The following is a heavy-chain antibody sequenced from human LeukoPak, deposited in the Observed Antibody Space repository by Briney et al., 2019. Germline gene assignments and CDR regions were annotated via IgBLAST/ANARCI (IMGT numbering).Heavy chain of an antibody. CDR1: GFIVSTNY. D-gene: IGHD1-26*01. Sequence: GGSLRLSCAASGFIVSTNYISWVRQAPGKGLEWVSVIYRDDSSYYADSVKGRFTISRDNSKNTLYLQMNSLRAEDTAVYYCAKAGGSYYYYYYYMDVWGKGTTVTVSS. CDR2: IYRDDSS. V-gene: IGHV3-53*01. J-gene: IGHJ6*03. CDR3: AKAGGSYYYYYYYMDV.